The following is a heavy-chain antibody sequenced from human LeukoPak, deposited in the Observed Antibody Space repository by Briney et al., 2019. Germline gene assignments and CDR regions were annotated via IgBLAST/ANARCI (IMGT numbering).Heavy chain of an antibody. CDR2: IRQDGRVN. D-gene: IGHD2-2*01. V-gene: IGHV3-7*04. CDR3: PRGCGSSSCPYCFDN. Sequence: GGSLRLSCEASGFTFSSYWMSWVRQAPGKGLEWVATIRQDGRVNHYVDSVKGRFTVSRDNAKNSLYMQMNSLRAEDTAIYYLPRGCGSSSCPYCFDNWVQGTLVTVST. CDR1: GFTFSSYW. J-gene: IGHJ4*02.